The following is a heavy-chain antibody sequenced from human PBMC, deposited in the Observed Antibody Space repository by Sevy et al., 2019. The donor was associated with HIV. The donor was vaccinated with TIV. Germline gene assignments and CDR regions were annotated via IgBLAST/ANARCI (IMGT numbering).Heavy chain of an antibody. CDR2: IKQDGSEK. Sequence: GGSLRLSCAASGFTFSSDWMSWVRQAPGKWLGWVANIKQDGSEKYYVDSVKGRLTTARDNARNSRYLQMNSLRAEDTAVYYCAGSEKSRYSSGWYNYWGQGTLVTVSS. CDR1: GFTFSSDW. J-gene: IGHJ4*02. CDR3: AGSEKSRYSSGWYNY. V-gene: IGHV3-7*01. D-gene: IGHD6-19*01.